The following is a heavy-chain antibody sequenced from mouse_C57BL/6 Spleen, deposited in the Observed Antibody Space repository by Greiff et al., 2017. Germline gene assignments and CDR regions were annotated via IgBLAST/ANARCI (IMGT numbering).Heavy chain of an antibody. CDR2: IRWKSDNYAT. CDR1: GFTFSNYW. CDR3: TGTPGFAY. J-gene: IGHJ3*01. V-gene: IGHV6-3*01. Sequence: EVKLQESGGGLVQPGGSMKLSCVASGFTFSNYWMNWVRQSPEKGLEWVAQIRWKSDNYATHYAESVKGRFTISRDDSKSSVYLQMNNLWAEDTGIYYCTGTPGFAYWGQGTLVTVSA.